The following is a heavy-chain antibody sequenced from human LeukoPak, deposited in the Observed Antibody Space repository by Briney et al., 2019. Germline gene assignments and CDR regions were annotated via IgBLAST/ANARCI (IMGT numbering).Heavy chain of an antibody. CDR1: TYTFTRYG. CDR2: INPSGGST. J-gene: IGHJ4*02. CDR3: ARAFPDYGGNGFDY. V-gene: IGHV1-46*01. D-gene: IGHD4-23*01. Sequence: GASVKVSCKASTYTFTRYGISWVRQAPGQGLEWMGIINPSGGSTSYAQKFQGRVTMTRDMSTSTVYMELSSLRSEDTAVYYCARAFPDYGGNGFDYWGQGTLVTVSS.